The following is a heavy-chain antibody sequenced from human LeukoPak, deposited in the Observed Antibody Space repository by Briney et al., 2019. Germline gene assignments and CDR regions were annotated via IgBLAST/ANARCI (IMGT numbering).Heavy chain of an antibody. J-gene: IGHJ4*02. V-gene: IGHV3-30*18. CDR3: AKSGHSGYDWRGGDWGDY. CDR2: ISYDGSNK. CDR1: GFTFSSYG. Sequence: GGSLRLSCAASGFTFSSYGMHWVRQAPGKGLEWVAVISYDGSNKYYADSVKGRFTISRDNSKNTLYLQMNSLRAEDTAVYYCAKSGHSGYDWRGGDWGDYWGQGTLVTVSS. D-gene: IGHD5-12*01.